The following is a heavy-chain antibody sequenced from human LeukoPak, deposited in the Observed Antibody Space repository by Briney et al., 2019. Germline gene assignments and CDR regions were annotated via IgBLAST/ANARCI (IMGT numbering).Heavy chain of an antibody. V-gene: IGHV1-69*01. J-gene: IGHJ4*02. CDR3: ARGGGGLHDYGDPNVY. CDR2: ILPIFGTA. CDR1: GGTFSRYA. Sequence: GSSVKASCKASGGTFSRYAISWVRQAPGQGLEWLGGILPIFGTANYAQKFQGRVTITADESTSTAYMELSSLRSEDTAVYYCARGGGGLHDYGDPNVYWGQGTLVTVSS. D-gene: IGHD4-17*01.